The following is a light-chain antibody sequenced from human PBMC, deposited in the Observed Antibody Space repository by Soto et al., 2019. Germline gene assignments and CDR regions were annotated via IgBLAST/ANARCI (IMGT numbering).Light chain of an antibody. Sequence: EIVMTQSPATLSVSPGERATLSCRASQSVATNLAWYQQKPGQPPRLLIYGASTRATGIPARFSGSGSGTEFTLTINSLQSEDSAVYYCQQHNQWPITFGQGTRLENK. CDR3: QQHNQWPIT. V-gene: IGKV3-15*01. J-gene: IGKJ5*01. CDR1: QSVATN. CDR2: GAS.